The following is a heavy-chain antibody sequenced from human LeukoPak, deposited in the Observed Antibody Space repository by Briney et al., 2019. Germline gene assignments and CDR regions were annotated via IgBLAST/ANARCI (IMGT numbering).Heavy chain of an antibody. CDR3: VRDPSGWGMDV. Sequence: PGGSLRLSCVASGFTFSSYDMPWVRQGTGKGLEWVSDIGKAGDTYYADSVKGRFTISRENAKDSLYLQMNSLRAGDTAVYYCVRDPSGWGMDVWGQGTTVIVSS. CDR1: GFTFSSYD. CDR2: IGKAGDT. V-gene: IGHV3-13*01. J-gene: IGHJ6*02.